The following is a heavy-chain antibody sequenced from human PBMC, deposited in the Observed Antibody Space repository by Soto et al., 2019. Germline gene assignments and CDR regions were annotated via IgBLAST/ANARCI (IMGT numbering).Heavy chain of an antibody. CDR1: GNTFTYRY. CDR3: AGGGAGSGPFTWELPDH. Sequence: SVKVSCKALGNTFTYRYLHWVRQAPGQAFEWMGWITPFSGDVHYAQKFQERVTITRDRSINTAYMQMSSLKSEDTAMYFCAGGGAGSGPFTWELPDHWGQGTLVTVSS. CDR2: ITPFSGDV. D-gene: IGHD1-26*01. J-gene: IGHJ4*02. V-gene: IGHV1-45*02.